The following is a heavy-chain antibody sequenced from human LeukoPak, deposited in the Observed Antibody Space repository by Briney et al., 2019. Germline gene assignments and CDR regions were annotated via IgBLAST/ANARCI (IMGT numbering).Heavy chain of an antibody. D-gene: IGHD3-22*01. CDR2: IKQDGSEK. Sequence: PGGSLRLSCAASGFIFSSFWMNWVRQAPGKGLEWVANIKQDGSEKYYVDSVKGRFAISRDNAKNSLYLQMSSLRAEDTAVYYCARHGYYYDSSGYFDYWGQGTLVTVSS. J-gene: IGHJ4*02. V-gene: IGHV3-7*01. CDR3: ARHGYYYDSSGYFDY. CDR1: GFIFSSFW.